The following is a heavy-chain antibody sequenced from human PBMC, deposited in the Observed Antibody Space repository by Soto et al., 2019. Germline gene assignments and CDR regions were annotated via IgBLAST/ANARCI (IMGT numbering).Heavy chain of an antibody. V-gene: IGHV4-4*07. J-gene: IGHJ5*02. CDR2: IYATGTT. CDR3: VRDGTKTLRDWFDP. CDR1: GASISGFY. D-gene: IGHD1-1*01. Sequence: SETLSLTCTASGASISGFYWSWIRKSAGKGLEWIGRIYATGTTDYNPSLKSRVMMSVDTSKKQFSLKLRSVTAADTAVYYCVRDGTKTLRDWFDPWGQGISVTVSS.